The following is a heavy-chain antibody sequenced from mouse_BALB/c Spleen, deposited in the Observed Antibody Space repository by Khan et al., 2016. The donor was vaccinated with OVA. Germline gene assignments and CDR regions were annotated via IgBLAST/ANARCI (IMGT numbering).Heavy chain of an antibody. CDR1: GFTFSSYG. Sequence: EVQLVESGGDLVKPGGSLKLSCAASGFTFSSYGMSWVRQTPDKRLEWVATISSAGDYTYYPDNVKGRFTISRDNAKNTLYLQMSSLKSEDAAMFCCTSKLTESFDYWGQGTLVTVSA. CDR2: ISSAGDYT. CDR3: TSKLTESFDY. J-gene: IGHJ3*01. V-gene: IGHV5-6*01. D-gene: IGHD2-13*01.